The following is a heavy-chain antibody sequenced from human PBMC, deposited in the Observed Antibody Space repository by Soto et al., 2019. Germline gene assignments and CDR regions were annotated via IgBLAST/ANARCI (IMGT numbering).Heavy chain of an antibody. CDR3: ARRGAAPPYYYYMDV. Sequence: SLRLSCAASGFTVSSNYMSWVRQAPGKGLEWVSVIYSGGSTYYADSVKGRFTISRHNSKNTLYLQMNSLRAEDTAVYYCARRGAAPPYYYYMDVWGKGTTVTVSS. CDR2: IYSGGST. V-gene: IGHV3-53*04. J-gene: IGHJ6*03. CDR1: GFTVSSNY. D-gene: IGHD6-13*01.